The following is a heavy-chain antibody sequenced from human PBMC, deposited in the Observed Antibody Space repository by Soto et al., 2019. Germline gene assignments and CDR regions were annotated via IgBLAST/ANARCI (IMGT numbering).Heavy chain of an antibody. CDR1: GFSVSDNY. J-gene: IGHJ5*02. D-gene: IGHD2-8*01. CDR2: IYSSGDA. Sequence: EVQLVESGGGLVQPGGSLRLSCAASGFSVSDNYMSWVRQAPGKGLEWVSVIYSSGDAYYADSVKGRLTISRDNSKNTLYRQRNDLTVEDTAVYYCARDPGYGRGVSFDPWGEGIPVTVSS. V-gene: IGHV3-66*01. CDR3: ARDPGYGRGVSFDP.